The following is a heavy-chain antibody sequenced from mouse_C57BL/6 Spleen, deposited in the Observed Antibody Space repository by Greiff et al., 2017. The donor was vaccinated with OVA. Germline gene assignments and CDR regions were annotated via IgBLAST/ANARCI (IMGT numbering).Heavy chain of an antibody. J-gene: IGHJ4*01. CDR3: ARESIYAMDY. CDR1: GYTFTSYT. V-gene: IGHV1-4*01. D-gene: IGHD1-3*01. CDR2: INPSSGYT. Sequence: QVQLKQSGAELARPGASVKMSCKASGYTFTSYTMHWVKQRPGQGLEWIGYINPSSGYTKYNQKFKDKATLTADKSSSTAYMQLSSLTSEDSAVYYCARESIYAMDYWGQGTSVTVSS.